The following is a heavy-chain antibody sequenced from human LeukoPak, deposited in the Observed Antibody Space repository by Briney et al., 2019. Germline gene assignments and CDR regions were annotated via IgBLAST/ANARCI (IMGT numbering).Heavy chain of an antibody. CDR2: MNSNSGNT. V-gene: IGHV1-8*03. D-gene: IGHD1-26*01. J-gene: IGHJ5*02. CDR3: ARGSGSYGRDWFDP. CDR1: GYTFTSHD. Sequence: GASVKVSCKASGYTFTSHDINWFRQAAGQGLEWLGWMNSNSGNTGYAQKFQGRVTFTRITSISTAYMELSGLRSEDTAVYYRARGSGSYGRDWFDPWGQGTLVTVSS.